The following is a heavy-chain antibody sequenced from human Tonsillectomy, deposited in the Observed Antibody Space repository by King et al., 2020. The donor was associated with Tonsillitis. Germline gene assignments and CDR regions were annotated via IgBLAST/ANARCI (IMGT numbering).Heavy chain of an antibody. Sequence: VQLVESGGGLVKPGGSLRLSCAASGFTFSTYSMDWVRQAPGKGLEWVSYISSSSGYIYYADSVKGRFTISRDNAKNSLYLQMNRLRAEDTAVYYCVREYDILTGSPEHENFDYWGQGTLVTVSS. CDR3: VREYDILTGSPEHENFDY. D-gene: IGHD3-9*01. CDR2: ISSSSGYI. CDR1: GFTFSTYS. V-gene: IGHV3-21*01. J-gene: IGHJ4*02.